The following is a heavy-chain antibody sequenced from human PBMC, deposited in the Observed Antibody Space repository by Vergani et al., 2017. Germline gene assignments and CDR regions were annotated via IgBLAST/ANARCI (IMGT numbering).Heavy chain of an antibody. V-gene: IGHV3-30*02. Sequence: QVQLVESGGGVVQRGGSLRLSCATSGFTFSNYDLQRIRQGPGKGLEFVAFIQFDGSNQYYADSVKGRFTLSRDFSKNTLYLQMNSLRTDDTATYYCAKHFRGWGIDYWGQGTQVIVSS. CDR1: GFTFSNYD. CDR2: IQFDGSNQ. CDR3: AKHFRGWGIDY. D-gene: IGHD3-16*01. J-gene: IGHJ4*02.